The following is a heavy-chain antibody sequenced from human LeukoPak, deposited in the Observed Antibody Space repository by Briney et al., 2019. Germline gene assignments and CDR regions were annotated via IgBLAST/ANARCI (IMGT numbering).Heavy chain of an antibody. V-gene: IGHV3-53*01. CDR2: IYSGGST. Sequence: GGSLRLSCAASGFTFSDYYMSWVRQAPGKGLEWVSVIYSGGSTYYADSVKGRFTISRDNSKNTLYLQMNSLRAEDTAVYYCATLAYQWLVLDYWGQGTLVTVSS. D-gene: IGHD6-19*01. CDR3: ATLAYQWLVLDY. J-gene: IGHJ4*02. CDR1: GFTFSDYY.